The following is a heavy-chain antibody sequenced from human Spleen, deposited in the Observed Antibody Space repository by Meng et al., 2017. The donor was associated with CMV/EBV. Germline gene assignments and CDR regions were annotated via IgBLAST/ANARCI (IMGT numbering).Heavy chain of an antibody. CDR3: ARETAMTTVTTEFDY. Sequence: QVPLVQSGAEVKTPGSSVKVSCKASGGTFSSYAISWVRQAPGQGLEWMGIINPNSGGTNYAQKFQGRVTMTRDTSISTAYMELSRLRSDDTAVYYCARETAMTTVTTEFDYWGQGTLVTVSS. CDR2: INPNSGGT. CDR1: GGTFSSYA. D-gene: IGHD4-17*01. J-gene: IGHJ4*02. V-gene: IGHV1-2*02.